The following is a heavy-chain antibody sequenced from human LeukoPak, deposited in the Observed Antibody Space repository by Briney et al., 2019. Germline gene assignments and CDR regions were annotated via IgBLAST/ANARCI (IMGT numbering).Heavy chain of an antibody. CDR1: GGTFSSYA. CDR3: ASSLGEAYYYDSSGYYSPFDY. V-gene: IGHV1-69*06. Sequence: SVKVSCKASGGTFSSYAISWVRQAPGQGLEWMGRIIPIFGTANYAQKFQGRVTITADKSTMTAYMELSSLRSEDTAVYYCASSLGEAYYYDSSGYYSPFDYWGRGTLVTVSS. CDR2: IIPIFGTA. D-gene: IGHD3-22*01. J-gene: IGHJ4*02.